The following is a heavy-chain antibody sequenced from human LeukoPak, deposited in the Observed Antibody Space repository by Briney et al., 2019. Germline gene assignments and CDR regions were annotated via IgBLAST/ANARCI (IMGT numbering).Heavy chain of an antibody. V-gene: IGHV3-30*04. CDR3: ARAPGYGAAYYFDY. J-gene: IGHJ4*02. CDR2: VSYDGSYK. D-gene: IGHD1-1*01. CDR1: GFTFSNFA. Sequence: GGSLRLSCAATGFTFSNFAMHWVRQAPGKGLEGVAVVSYDGSYKYYADSVKGRFTISRDNSKNTLYLQMNSLRAEDTAVYYCARAPGYGAAYYFDYWGQGTLVTVSS.